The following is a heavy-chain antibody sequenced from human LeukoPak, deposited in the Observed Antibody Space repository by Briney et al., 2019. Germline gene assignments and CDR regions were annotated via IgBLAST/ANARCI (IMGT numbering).Heavy chain of an antibody. V-gene: IGHV1-18*01. J-gene: IGHJ5*02. D-gene: IGHD6-6*01. CDR3: ARARIAARPWYWFDP. CDR1: GYTFTSYG. Sequence: ASVKVSCKASGYTFTSYGISWVRQAPGQGLEWMGWISAYNGNTNYAQKLQGRVTMTTDTSTSTAYMELRSLRSDDTAVYYCARARIAARPWYWFDPWGQGTLVTVSS. CDR2: ISAYNGNT.